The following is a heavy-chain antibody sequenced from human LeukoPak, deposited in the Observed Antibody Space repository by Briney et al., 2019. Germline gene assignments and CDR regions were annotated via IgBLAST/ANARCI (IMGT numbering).Heavy chain of an antibody. Sequence: GSLRLSCAASGFTFSSYSMNWVRQPPGKGLEWIGDNSHSGRTSYNPSLKSRVTISVDTSKNQFSLELSSVTAADTAVYYCARAYDSSGKYFDYWGQGSLVTVSS. CDR1: GFTFSSYS. CDR2: NSHSGRT. V-gene: IGHV4-34*01. J-gene: IGHJ4*02. D-gene: IGHD3-22*01. CDR3: ARAYDSSGKYFDY.